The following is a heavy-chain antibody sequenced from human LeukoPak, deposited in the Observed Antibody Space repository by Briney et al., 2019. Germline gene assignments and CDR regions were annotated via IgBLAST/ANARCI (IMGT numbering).Heavy chain of an antibody. CDR3: ARDIGGSIRTAVAGWDY. V-gene: IGHV1-18*01. Sequence: SVKVSCKTSGYTFTSYGINWVRQAPGQGLEWMGWISGYNGDTNSAQKLQGRVTMTTDTSTSTAYMELRSLRSDDTAMYYCARDIGGSIRTAVAGWDYWGQGTLVTVSS. J-gene: IGHJ4*02. CDR1: GYTFTSYG. D-gene: IGHD6-19*01. CDR2: ISGYNGDT.